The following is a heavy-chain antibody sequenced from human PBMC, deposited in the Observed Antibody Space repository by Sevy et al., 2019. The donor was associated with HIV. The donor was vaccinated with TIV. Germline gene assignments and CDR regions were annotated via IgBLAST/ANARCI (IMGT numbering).Heavy chain of an antibody. D-gene: IGHD3-10*01. CDR3: ARVGELFGAFDI. J-gene: IGHJ3*02. CDR1: GDSVSSNSAA. V-gene: IGHV6-1*01. Sequence: SQTLSLTCAISGDSVSSNSAAWNWIRQSPSRGLEWLGRTNYRSKWYNDYAVSVKSRVTINADTSKNLFSLQLKSVIPEDTAVYYCARVGELFGAFDIWGQGTMVTVSS. CDR2: TNYRSKWYN.